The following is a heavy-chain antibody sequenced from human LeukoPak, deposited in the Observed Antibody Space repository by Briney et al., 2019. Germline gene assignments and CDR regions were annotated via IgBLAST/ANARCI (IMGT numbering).Heavy chain of an antibody. V-gene: IGHV3-7*01. CDR2: IKQDGSEK. CDR1: GFTLSTSW. J-gene: IGHJ5*02. Sequence: PGGSLRLSCEAPGFTLSTSWMTWVRQAPGKGLEWVANIKQDGSEKFYVASVKGRFTISRDNAKNSLYLQMNSLRAEYTAVYYCAREPDNWFDPWGQGTLVTVSS. CDR3: AREPDNWFDP.